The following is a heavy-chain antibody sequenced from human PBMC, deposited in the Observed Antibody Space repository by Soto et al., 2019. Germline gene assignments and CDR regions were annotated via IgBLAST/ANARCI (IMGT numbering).Heavy chain of an antibody. CDR3: ATLVGDDAFDI. D-gene: IGHD3-10*01. V-gene: IGHV1-8*01. CDR2: MNPNSGNT. J-gene: IGHJ3*02. CDR1: GYTFTSYD. Sequence: ASVKVSCKASGYTFTSYDINWVRQATGQGLEWMGWMNPNSGNTGHAQKFQGRVTMTRNTSISTAYMELSSLRSEDTAVYYCATLVGDDAFDIWGQGTMVTVSS.